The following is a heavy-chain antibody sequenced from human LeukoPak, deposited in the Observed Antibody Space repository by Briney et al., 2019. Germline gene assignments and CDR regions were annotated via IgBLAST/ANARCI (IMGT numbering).Heavy chain of an antibody. D-gene: IGHD1-26*01. Sequence: GGSLRLSCAASGFTFSDNYMTWVRQAPGKGLEWLSYISGNGGVIQYADSVKGRFSISRDNTQNSLSLQMSSLKAEDTAVYYCVREAAATLFDYWGQGTLVTVSS. V-gene: IGHV3-11*04. CDR3: VREAAATLFDY. CDR1: GFTFSDNY. CDR2: ISGNGGVI. J-gene: IGHJ4*02.